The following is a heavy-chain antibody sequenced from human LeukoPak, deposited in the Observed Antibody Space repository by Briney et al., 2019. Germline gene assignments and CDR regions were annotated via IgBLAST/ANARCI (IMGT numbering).Heavy chain of an antibody. V-gene: IGHV4-38-2*02. CDR1: SYSISSGYY. CDR3: ARGVRITIFGVVIENWFDP. CDR2: INHSGIT. D-gene: IGHD3-3*01. Sequence: SETLSLTCTVSSYSISSGYYWGWIRQSPGKGLEWIASINHSGITYYNPSLKSRVTISVDTSKNQFSLKLTSVTAADTAVYYCARGVRITIFGVVIENWFDPWGQGTLVTVSS. J-gene: IGHJ5*02.